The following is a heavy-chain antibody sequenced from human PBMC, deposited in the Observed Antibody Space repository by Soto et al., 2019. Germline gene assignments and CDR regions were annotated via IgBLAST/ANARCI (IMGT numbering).Heavy chain of an antibody. CDR1: GGSISSSSYY. J-gene: IGHJ4*02. Sequence: SETLSLTCTVSGGSISSSSYYWGWIRQPPGKGLEWIGSIYYSGSTYYNPSLKSRVTISVDTSKNQFSLKLSSVTAADTAVYYCATTLNRDKVDTFDYWGQGTLVTVSS. CDR3: ATTLNRDKVDTFDY. D-gene: IGHD3-22*01. V-gene: IGHV4-39*01. CDR2: IYYSGST.